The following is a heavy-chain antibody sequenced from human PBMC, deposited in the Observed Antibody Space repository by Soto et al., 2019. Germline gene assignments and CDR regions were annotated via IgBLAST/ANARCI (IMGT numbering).Heavy chain of an antibody. CDR1: GGSISSSSYY. J-gene: IGHJ5*02. CDR2: IYYSGST. CDR3: ARLKYYGSGSYSRFWWFDP. Sequence: QLQLQESGPGLVKPSETLSLTCTVSGGSISSSSYYWGWIRQPPGKGLEWIGSIYYSGSTYYNPSLKSRVTISVDTSKNQFSLKLSSVTAADTAVYYCARLKYYGSGSYSRFWWFDPWGQGTLVTVSS. V-gene: IGHV4-39*01. D-gene: IGHD3-10*01.